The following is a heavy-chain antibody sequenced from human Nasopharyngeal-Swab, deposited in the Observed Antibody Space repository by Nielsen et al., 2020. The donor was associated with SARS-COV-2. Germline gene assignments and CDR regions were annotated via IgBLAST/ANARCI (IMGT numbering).Heavy chain of an antibody. J-gene: IGHJ6*02. V-gene: IGHV1-24*01. CDR3: ARGIAAAGTPGYGMDV. D-gene: IGHD6-13*01. CDR1: GYTLTELS. CDR2: FDPEDGET. Sequence: ASVKVSCKVSGYTLTELSMHWVRQAPGKGLEWMGGFDPEDGETIYAQKFQGRVTMTEDTSTDTACMELSSLRSEDTAVYYCARGIAAAGTPGYGMDVWGQGTTVTVSS.